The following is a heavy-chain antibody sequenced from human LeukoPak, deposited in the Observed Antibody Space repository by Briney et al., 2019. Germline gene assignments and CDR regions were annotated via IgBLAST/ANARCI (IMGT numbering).Heavy chain of an antibody. CDR2: ISTSTSYI. CDR1: GFTFNTYS. J-gene: IGHJ4*02. Sequence: GGSLRLSCAASGFTFNTYSMNWVRQAPGKGLEWVSSISTSTSYIYYADSVKGRFTISRNNAKNSLYLQMNSLRAEDTAVYYCARGLLAGVFDYWGQGALVTVSS. CDR3: ARGLLAGVFDY. V-gene: IGHV3-21*01. D-gene: IGHD3-22*01.